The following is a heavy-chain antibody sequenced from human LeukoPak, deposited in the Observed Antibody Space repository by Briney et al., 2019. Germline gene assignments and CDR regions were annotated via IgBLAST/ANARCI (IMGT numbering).Heavy chain of an antibody. CDR2: MSGDATST. CDR3: AKRTSGSSWYSSDY. Sequence: GGSLRLSCAASGFTFSSFAMNWVRQAPWEELEWVSTMSGDATSTYYADSVKGRFTISRDNSKNTLYLQMNSLRAEDTAVYYCAKRTSGSSWYSSDYWGQGTLVTVSS. V-gene: IGHV3-23*01. CDR1: GFTFSSFA. D-gene: IGHD6-13*01. J-gene: IGHJ4*02.